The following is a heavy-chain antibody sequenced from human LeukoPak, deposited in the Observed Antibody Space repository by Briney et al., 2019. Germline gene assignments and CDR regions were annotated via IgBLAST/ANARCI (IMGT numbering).Heavy chain of an antibody. V-gene: IGHV3-21*01. CDR1: GFTFSSYS. J-gene: IGHJ5*02. CDR2: ISSSSSYT. CDR3: ARGTRYWFDP. D-gene: IGHD1-7*01. Sequence: PGGSLRLSCAASGFTFSSYSMNWVRQAPGKGLEWVSSISSSSSYTYYADSVKGRFTISRDNAKNSLYLQMNSLRAEDMAVYYCARGTRYWFDPWGQGTLVTVSS.